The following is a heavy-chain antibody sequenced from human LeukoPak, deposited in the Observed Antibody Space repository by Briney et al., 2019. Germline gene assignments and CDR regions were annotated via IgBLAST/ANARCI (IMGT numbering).Heavy chain of an antibody. Sequence: ASVKVSCKASGYIFNDFDINWVRQAPGQGLEWMGWMSPVSGIGGSAQKFQGRVTLTRDTSISTAYMEVSSLRSDDTAFYYCARAPMGTAALYWGQGTLVTVSS. CDR1: GYIFNDFD. CDR3: ARAPMGTAALY. CDR2: MSPVSGIG. V-gene: IGHV1-8*01. D-gene: IGHD2-2*01. J-gene: IGHJ4*02.